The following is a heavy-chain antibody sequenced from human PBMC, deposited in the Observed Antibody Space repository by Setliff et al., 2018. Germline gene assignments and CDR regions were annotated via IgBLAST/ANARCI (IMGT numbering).Heavy chain of an antibody. CDR3: VREGDFWVGQGDV. J-gene: IGHJ6*03. CDR2: INTNTGNP. Sequence: ASVKVSCRASGYTFSRYSMNWVRQAPGQGLEWMGWINTNTGNPTYAQGFTGRFVFSLDTSVSTAYLQINSLKTEDTAVYYCVREGDFWVGQGDVWGKGTTVTVS. D-gene: IGHD2-21*02. V-gene: IGHV7-4-1*02. CDR1: GYTFSRYS.